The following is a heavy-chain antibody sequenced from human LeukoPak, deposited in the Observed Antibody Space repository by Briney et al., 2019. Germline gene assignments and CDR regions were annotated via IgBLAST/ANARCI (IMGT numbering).Heavy chain of an antibody. V-gene: IGHV4-39*01. J-gene: IGHJ5*02. CDR2: IYYSGRT. Sequence: PSETLSLTCTVSGGSISSSSYYWGWIPQPPGKGLAWIGSIYYSGRTYYNPSLKSRVTISVDTSKNQFSLKLTSVTAADTAVYYCARVGNNCFDPWGQGTLVTVSS. D-gene: IGHD7-27*01. CDR1: GGSISSSSYY. CDR3: ARVGNNCFDP.